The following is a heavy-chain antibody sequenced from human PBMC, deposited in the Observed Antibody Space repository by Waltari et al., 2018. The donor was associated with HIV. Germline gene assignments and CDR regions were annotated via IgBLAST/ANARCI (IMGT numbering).Heavy chain of an antibody. D-gene: IGHD6-13*01. CDR1: GFPVSSHY. CDR3: ARDLGSSSWYNYYYGMDV. CDR2: IYSGGNT. Sequence: EVQLVQSGGGLIQPGGSLRLSSAASGFPVSSHYLRRVRQAPGKGLEWVSVIYSGGNTYYADSVKGRFTISRDNSKNTLYLQLNSLRAEDSAVYYCARDLGSSSWYNYYYGMDVWGQGTTVTVSS. J-gene: IGHJ6*02. V-gene: IGHV3-53*01.